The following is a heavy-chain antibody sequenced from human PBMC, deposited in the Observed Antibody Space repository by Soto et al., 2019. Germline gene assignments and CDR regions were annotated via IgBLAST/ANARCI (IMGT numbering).Heavy chain of an antibody. J-gene: IGHJ4*02. D-gene: IGHD6-6*01. CDR1: GFTFSSYG. CDR3: PKVKVAREYSSPLGC. Sequence: QVQLVESGGGVVQPGRSLRLSCAASGFTFSSYGMHWVRQAPGKGLEWVAVISYDGSNKYYADSVKGRFTISRDNSKNTLYLQMNSVSDEDTAGCYCPKVKVAREYSSPLGCWGQGNLVNVSS. CDR2: ISYDGSNK. V-gene: IGHV3-30*18.